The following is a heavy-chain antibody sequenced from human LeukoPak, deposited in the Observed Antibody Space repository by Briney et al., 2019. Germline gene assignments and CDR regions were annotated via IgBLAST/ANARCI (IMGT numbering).Heavy chain of an antibody. CDR1: GGTFSSYA. D-gene: IGHD6-19*01. Sequence: GASVKVSCKASGGTFSSYAINWVRQAPGQGLEWMGWISAYNGNTNYAQKLQGRVTMTTDTSTSTAYMELRSLRSDDTAVYYCARGWSSGWCFDYWGQGTLVTVSS. J-gene: IGHJ4*02. CDR3: ARGWSSGWCFDY. V-gene: IGHV1-18*01. CDR2: ISAYNGNT.